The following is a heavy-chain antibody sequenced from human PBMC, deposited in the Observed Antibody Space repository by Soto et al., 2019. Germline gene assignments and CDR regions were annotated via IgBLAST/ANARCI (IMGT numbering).Heavy chain of an antibody. D-gene: IGHD6-13*01. Sequence: QVQLVQSGAEVKKPGASVKVSCRASGYTFINYYIHWVRQAPGQGLEWLAIINPTSGSTNYAQKFQGRVTLTMDTSTSTVYMELSGRRSDDTAVFYCARDLAAGDHWGQGTLVTVSS. V-gene: IGHV1-46*01. CDR3: ARDLAAGDH. CDR2: INPTSGST. CDR1: GYTFINYY. J-gene: IGHJ4*02.